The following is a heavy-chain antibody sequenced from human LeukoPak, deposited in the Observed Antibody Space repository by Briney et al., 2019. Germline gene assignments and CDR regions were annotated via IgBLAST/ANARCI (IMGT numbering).Heavy chain of an antibody. Sequence: PSETLSLTCTVSGGSISSSSYYWGWIRQPPGKGLEWIGSIYYSGSTYYNPSLKSRVTISVDTSKNQFSLKLSSVTAADTAVYYRASPNYYDSSGYYPIDYWGQGTLVTVSS. V-gene: IGHV4-39*01. CDR1: GGSISSSSYY. CDR3: ASPNYYDSSGYYPIDY. J-gene: IGHJ4*02. CDR2: IYYSGST. D-gene: IGHD3-22*01.